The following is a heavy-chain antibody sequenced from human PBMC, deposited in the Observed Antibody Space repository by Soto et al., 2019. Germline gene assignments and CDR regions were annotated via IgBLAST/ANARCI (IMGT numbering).Heavy chain of an antibody. CDR3: TRDVVVVAATGWFDP. CDR2: IKSKTDGGTT. V-gene: IGHV3-15*07. Sequence: GGSLRLSCAASGFTFSNAWMNWVRQAPGKGLEWVGRIKSKTDGGTTDYAAPVKGRFTISRDDSKNTLYLQMNSLKTEDTAVYYCTRDVVVVAATGWFDPWGQGTLVTVSS. CDR1: GFTFSNAW. D-gene: IGHD2-15*01. J-gene: IGHJ5*02.